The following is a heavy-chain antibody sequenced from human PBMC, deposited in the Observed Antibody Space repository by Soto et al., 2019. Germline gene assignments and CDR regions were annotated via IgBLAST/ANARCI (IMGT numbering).Heavy chain of an antibody. CDR2: IYYSGST. J-gene: IGHJ6*02. D-gene: IGHD2-15*01. CDR1: GGSISSSSSY. Sequence: SETLSLTRTVSGGSISSSSSYWGWSRQPPGKGLEWIGSIYYSGSTYYNPSLKSRVTISVDTSKNQFSLKLSSVTAADTAVYYCARGTVVTLEYYYYYYGMDVWGQGTTVT. CDR3: ARGTVVTLEYYYYYYGMDV. V-gene: IGHV4-39*01.